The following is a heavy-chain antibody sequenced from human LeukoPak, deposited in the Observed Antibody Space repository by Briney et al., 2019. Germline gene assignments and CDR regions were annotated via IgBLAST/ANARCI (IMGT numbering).Heavy chain of an antibody. CDR3: AKGGLQQGFDY. CDR1: GFTFSSYA. J-gene: IGHJ4*02. CDR2: ISGSGSTT. D-gene: IGHD1-1*01. V-gene: IGHV3-23*01. Sequence: GGSLRLSCAASGFTFSSYAMSWVRQAPGKGLEWVSAISGSGSTTHYADSVDGRFTLSGDNSKNTLYLQMNSLRAEDTAIYYCAKGGLQQGFDYWGQGTLVTVSS.